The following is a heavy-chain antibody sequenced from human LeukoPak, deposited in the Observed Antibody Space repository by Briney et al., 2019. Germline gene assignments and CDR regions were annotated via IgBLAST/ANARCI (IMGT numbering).Heavy chain of an antibody. CDR3: AKASDIVVSGNWFDP. D-gene: IGHD2-15*01. J-gene: IGHJ5*02. CDR1: GFTVSSNY. CDR2: IYSGGST. Sequence: GGSLRLSCAASGFTVSSNYMSWVRQAPGKGLEWVSVIYSGGSTYYADSVKGRFTISRDNSKNTLYLQMNSLRAEDTAVYYCAKASDIVVSGNWFDPWGQGTLVTVSS. V-gene: IGHV3-53*01.